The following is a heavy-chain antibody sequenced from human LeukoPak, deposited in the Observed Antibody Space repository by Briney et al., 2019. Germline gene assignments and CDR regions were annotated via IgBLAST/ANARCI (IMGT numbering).Heavy chain of an antibody. Sequence: GGSLRLSCAASGFTFSSYWMHWVRQAPGKGLVWVSRIKSDGSTNYADSVKGRFTISRNNAKNTVSLQMNSLRAEDTGVYYCARAPSEIGGYYLEYFRHWGQGTLVTVSS. CDR1: GFTFSSYW. D-gene: IGHD3-22*01. CDR3: ARAPSEIGGYYLEYFRH. V-gene: IGHV3-74*01. CDR2: IKSDGST. J-gene: IGHJ1*01.